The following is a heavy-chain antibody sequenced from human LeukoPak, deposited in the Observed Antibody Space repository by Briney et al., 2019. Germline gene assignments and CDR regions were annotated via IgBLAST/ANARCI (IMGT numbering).Heavy chain of an antibody. V-gene: IGHV4-39*07. Sequence: SETLSLTCTVSGGSISSSSYYWGWIRQPPGKGLEWIGSIYHSGSTYYNPPLKSRVTISVDTSKNQFSLKLSSVTAADTAVYYCARGVARSSKFHFSYYFDYWGQGTLVTVSS. CDR1: GGSISSSSYY. CDR3: ARGVARSSKFHFSYYFDY. J-gene: IGHJ4*02. D-gene: IGHD6-6*01. CDR2: IYHSGST.